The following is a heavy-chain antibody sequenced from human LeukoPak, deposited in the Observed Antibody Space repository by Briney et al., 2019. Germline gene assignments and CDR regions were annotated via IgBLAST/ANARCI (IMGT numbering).Heavy chain of an antibody. CDR3: ARVRGYCSSTSCYPFDY. Sequence: SETLSLTCTVSGGSISSSSYYWSWIRQPAGKGLEWIGRIYTSGSTNYNPSLKSRVTISVDRSKNQFSLKLSSVTAADTAVYYCARVRGYCSSTSCYPFDYWGQGTLVTVSS. CDR2: IYTSGST. J-gene: IGHJ4*02. V-gene: IGHV4-61*02. D-gene: IGHD2-2*01. CDR1: GGSISSSSYY.